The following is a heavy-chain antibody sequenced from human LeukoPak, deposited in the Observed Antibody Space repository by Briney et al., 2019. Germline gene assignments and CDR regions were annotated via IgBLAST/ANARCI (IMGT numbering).Heavy chain of an antibody. CDR2: INHSGST. Sequence: SETLSLTCAVYGGSFSGYYWSWIRQPPGKGLEWIGEINHSGSTNYNPSLKSRVTISVDTSKNQFSLKLSSVTAADTAVYYCATPPGYYDSSGYYDYWGQGTLVTVSS. CDR3: ATPPGYYDSSGYYDY. D-gene: IGHD3-22*01. J-gene: IGHJ4*02. CDR1: GGSFSGYY. V-gene: IGHV4-34*01.